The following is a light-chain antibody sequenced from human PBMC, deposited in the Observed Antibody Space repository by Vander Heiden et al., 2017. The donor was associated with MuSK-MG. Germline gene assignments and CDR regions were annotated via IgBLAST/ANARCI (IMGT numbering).Light chain of an antibody. Sequence: DIQMTQSPSSLSASVGDRVTFTCQASQDNSYYLNWYQQKPGKATKLLIYDASNLETGVPSRFSGSGSGTDFTFTISSLQPEDIATYYCQQYDNLPPGVTFGPGTKVDIK. CDR1: QDNSYY. CDR3: QQYDNLPPGVT. CDR2: DAS. J-gene: IGKJ3*01. V-gene: IGKV1-33*01.